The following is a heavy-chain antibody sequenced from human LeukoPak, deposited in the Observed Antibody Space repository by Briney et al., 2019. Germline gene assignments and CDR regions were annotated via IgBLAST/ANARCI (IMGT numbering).Heavy chain of an antibody. CDR1: GFTFTDYW. CDR2: ISYDGSNK. V-gene: IGHV3-30*14. J-gene: IGHJ4*02. Sequence: GGSLRLSCAASGFTFTDYWMSWVRQAPGKGLEWVAVISYDGSNKYYADSVKGRFTISRDNSKNTVYLQMKSLRAEDTAVYCCARDRDSSGYPLFDYWGQGTLVTVSS. CDR3: ARDRDSSGYPLFDY. D-gene: IGHD3-22*01.